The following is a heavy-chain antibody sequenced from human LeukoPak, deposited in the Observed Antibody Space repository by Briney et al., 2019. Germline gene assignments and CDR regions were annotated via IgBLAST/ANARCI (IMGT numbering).Heavy chain of an antibody. J-gene: IGHJ4*02. CDR1: GFTFSSYA. Sequence: GGSLRLSCAASGFTFSSYAMSWVRQAPGKGLEWVSAISGSGGSTYYADSVKGRFTISRDNSKNTLYLQMNSLRAEDTAVYYCAKWCYDSSGPSLDYWGQGTLVTVSS. D-gene: IGHD3-22*01. CDR2: ISGSGGST. V-gene: IGHV3-23*01. CDR3: AKWCYDSSGPSLDY.